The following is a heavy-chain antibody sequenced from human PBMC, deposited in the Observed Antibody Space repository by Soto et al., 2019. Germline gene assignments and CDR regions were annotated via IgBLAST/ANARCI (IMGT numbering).Heavy chain of an antibody. CDR2: IKQDGSEK. Sequence: PGGSLRLSCAASGFTFSSYWMSWVRQAPGKGLEWVANIKQDGSEKYYVDSVKGRFTISRDNAKNSLYLQMNSLRAEDTAVYYCASEHHQYSGYDYVDSGAQGTRVTVSS. D-gene: IGHD5-12*01. CDR1: GFTFSSYW. J-gene: IGHJ4*02. V-gene: IGHV3-7*03. CDR3: ASEHHQYSGYDYVDS.